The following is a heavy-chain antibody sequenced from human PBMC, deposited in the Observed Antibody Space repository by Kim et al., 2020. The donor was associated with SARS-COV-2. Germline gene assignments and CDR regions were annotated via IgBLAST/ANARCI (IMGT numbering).Heavy chain of an antibody. CDR3: ARDFLGIAAAGTIDY. D-gene: IGHD6-13*01. Sequence: SVKGPFTNPRGNAKNSLYLQMNSLRAEDTAVYYCARDFLGIAAAGTIDYWGQGTLVTVSS. J-gene: IGHJ4*02. V-gene: IGHV3-11*01.